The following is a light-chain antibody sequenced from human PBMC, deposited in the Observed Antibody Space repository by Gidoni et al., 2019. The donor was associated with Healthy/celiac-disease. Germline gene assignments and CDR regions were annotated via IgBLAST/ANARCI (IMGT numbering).Light chain of an antibody. CDR3: QQYDNLPLT. CDR1: QDISNY. V-gene: IGKV1-33*01. CDR2: DAS. Sequence: DLQMTQSPSSLSASVGDRVTITCQASQDISNYLNWYQQKPGKAPKLLIYDASNLETGVPSRFSGSGSGTDFTFTISSLQPEDIATYYCQQYDNLPLTFGGGTESGDQT. J-gene: IGKJ4*01.